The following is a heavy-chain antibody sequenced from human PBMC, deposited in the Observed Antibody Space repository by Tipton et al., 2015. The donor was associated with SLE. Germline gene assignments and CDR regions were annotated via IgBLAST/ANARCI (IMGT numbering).Heavy chain of an antibody. J-gene: IGHJ4*02. D-gene: IGHD6-13*01. CDR1: GVSIRTHY. CDR2: IPPSGST. V-gene: IGHV4-4*09. Sequence: TLSLTCSVSGVSIRTHYWSWIRQSPGKGLEWIGEIPPSGSTNCNPSLKSRVTLSVDTSKNQFSLKLSSVTAADTAVYYCARRIAAAATGDYFDYWGQGTLVTVSS. CDR3: ARRIAAAATGDYFDY.